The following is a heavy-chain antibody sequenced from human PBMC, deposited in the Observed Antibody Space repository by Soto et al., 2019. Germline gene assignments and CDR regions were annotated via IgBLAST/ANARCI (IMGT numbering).Heavy chain of an antibody. CDR3: ARATLSDRPYYYYYMDV. Sequence: QVQLQQWGAGLLKPSETLSLTCAVYGGSFSGYYWSWIRQPPGKGLEWIGEINHSGSTNYNPSLKSRVTISGDTSKNQFSLKLSSVTAADTAVYYCARATLSDRPYYYYYMDVWGKGTTVTVSS. V-gene: IGHV4-34*01. J-gene: IGHJ6*03. CDR1: GGSFSGYY. D-gene: IGHD2-21*02. CDR2: INHSGST.